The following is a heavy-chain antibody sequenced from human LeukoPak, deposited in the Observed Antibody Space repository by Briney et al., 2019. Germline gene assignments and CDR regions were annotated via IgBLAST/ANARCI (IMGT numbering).Heavy chain of an antibody. CDR2: IYYSGST. D-gene: IGHD3-10*01. CDR1: GVSISSSNSY. Sequence: SETLSLTCTVSGVSISSSNSYWGWIRQPPGKGLEWIGYIYYSGSTNYNPSLKSRVTISVDTSKNQFSLKLSSVTAADTAVYYCARGDYYGSGTNWFDPWGQGTLVTVSS. J-gene: IGHJ5*02. V-gene: IGHV4-61*05. CDR3: ARGDYYGSGTNWFDP.